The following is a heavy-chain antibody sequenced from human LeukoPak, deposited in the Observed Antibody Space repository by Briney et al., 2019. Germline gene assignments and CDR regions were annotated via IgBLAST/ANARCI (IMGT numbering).Heavy chain of an antibody. CDR2: INPNSGGT. D-gene: IGHD3-10*01. Sequence: ASVKVSCKASGYTFTGYYMHWVRQAPGQGLDWMGWINPNSGGTNYAQKFQGWVTMTRDTSISTAYMELSRLRSDDTAVYYCARGGYYGLGSYYNVWGQGTLVTVSS. CDR3: ARGGYYGLGSYYNV. V-gene: IGHV1-2*04. CDR1: GYTFTGYY. J-gene: IGHJ4*02.